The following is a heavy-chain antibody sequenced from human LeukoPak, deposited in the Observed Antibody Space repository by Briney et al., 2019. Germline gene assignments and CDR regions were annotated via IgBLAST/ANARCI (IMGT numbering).Heavy chain of an antibody. CDR3: ASEFSSSIFSY. CDR1: GFTFSDYY. CDR2: ISSSSSYI. D-gene: IGHD6-6*01. Sequence: GGSLRLSCAASGFTFSDYYMSWIRQAPGKGLEWVSSISSSSSYIYYADSVKGRFTISRDDAKNSLYLQMNSLRAEDTAVYYCASEFSSSIFSYWGQGTLVTVSS. J-gene: IGHJ4*02. V-gene: IGHV3-11*06.